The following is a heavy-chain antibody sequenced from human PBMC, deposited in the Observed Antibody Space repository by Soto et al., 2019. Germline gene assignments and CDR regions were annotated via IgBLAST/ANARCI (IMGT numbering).Heavy chain of an antibody. D-gene: IGHD6-19*01. Sequence: WESLKISCKDSGYTFGNSWISWVRQMPGQGLEWMGKIDPSDSDTNYSPSFQGHVTFSADKSINTVYLQWTSLKASDTAIYYCAGRDNSGHDAFDIWGQGTMVTVSS. CDR1: GYTFGNSW. J-gene: IGHJ3*02. V-gene: IGHV5-10-1*01. CDR3: AGRDNSGHDAFDI. CDR2: IDPSDSDT.